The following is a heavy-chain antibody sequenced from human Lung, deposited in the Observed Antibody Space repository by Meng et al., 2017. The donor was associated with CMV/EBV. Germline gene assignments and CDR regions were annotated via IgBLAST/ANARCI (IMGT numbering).Heavy chain of an antibody. CDR3: ARDRGAFDI. D-gene: IGHD3-10*01. CDR2: IKQDGSEK. Sequence: SCAASGFTFSNAWMSWVRQAPGKGLEWVANIKQDGSEKYYVDAVEGRFAISRDNAKNSLYLQMNSLRTEDTAVYYCARDRGAFDIWGQGTVVTVSS. J-gene: IGHJ3*02. V-gene: IGHV3-7*01. CDR1: GFTFSNAW.